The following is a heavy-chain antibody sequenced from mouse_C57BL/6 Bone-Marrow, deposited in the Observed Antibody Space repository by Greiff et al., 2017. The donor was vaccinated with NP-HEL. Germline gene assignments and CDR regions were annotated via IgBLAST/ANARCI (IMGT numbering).Heavy chain of an antibody. CDR2: IHPSDSDT. J-gene: IGHJ4*01. CDR3: ALTYKLYYYAMDY. Sequence: QVQLQQPGAELVKPGASVKVSCKASGYTFTSYWMHWVKQRPGQGLEWIGRIHPSDSDTNYNQKFKGKATLTVDKSSSTAYMQLSSLTSEDSAVYYCALTYKLYYYAMDYWGQGTSVTVSS. D-gene: IGHD1-3*01. V-gene: IGHV1-74*01. CDR1: GYTFTSYW.